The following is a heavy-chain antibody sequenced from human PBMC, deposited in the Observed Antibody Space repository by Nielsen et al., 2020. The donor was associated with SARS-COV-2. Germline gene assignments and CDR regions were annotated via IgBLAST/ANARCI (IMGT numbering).Heavy chain of an antibody. J-gene: IGHJ4*02. CDR3: VRGSGQSCFDY. CDR1: GFSFSTYA. V-gene: IGHV3-33*08. D-gene: IGHD6-25*01. Sequence: GGSLSLSCAASGFSFSTYAMLWVRQAPGKGQKWAANIWYDGSNEYYADSVKGRFTISRDNSKNTLYLEMSSLRAEDTAGYYCVRGSGQSCFDYWGQGTLVTVSS. CDR2: IWYDGSNE.